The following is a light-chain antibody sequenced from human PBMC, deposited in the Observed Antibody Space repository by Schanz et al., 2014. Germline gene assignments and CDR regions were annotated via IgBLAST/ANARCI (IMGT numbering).Light chain of an antibody. CDR3: SSYTSSSSVV. V-gene: IGLV2-14*03. CDR2: NVS. CDR1: SSDVGRHDS. J-gene: IGLJ2*01. Sequence: QSALTQPASVSGSPGQSITISCAGTSSDVGRHDSVSWYQHHPGKAPKLIIFNVSVRPSGVSNRFSGSKSGNTASLTISGLQAEDEADYYCSSYTSSSSVVFGGGTKLTVL.